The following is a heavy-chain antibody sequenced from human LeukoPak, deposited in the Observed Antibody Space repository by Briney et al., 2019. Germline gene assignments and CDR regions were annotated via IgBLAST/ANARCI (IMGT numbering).Heavy chain of an antibody. CDR2: MNPNSGNT. J-gene: IGHJ5*02. V-gene: IGHV1-8*01. D-gene: IGHD3-10*01. CDR3: ARGFYGSGSYYINWFDP. CDR1: GYTFTSYD. Sequence: ASVKVSCKASGYTFTSYDINWVRQVTGQGLEWMGWMNPNSGNTGYAQKFQGRVTMTRNTSISTAYMELSSLRSEDTAVYYCARGFYGSGSYYINWFDPWGQGTLVTVSS.